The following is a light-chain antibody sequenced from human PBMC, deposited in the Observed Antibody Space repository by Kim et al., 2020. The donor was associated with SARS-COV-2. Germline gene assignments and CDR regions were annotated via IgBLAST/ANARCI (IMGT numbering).Light chain of an antibody. CDR3: NSRDSSGNHWV. V-gene: IGLV3-19*01. J-gene: IGLJ3*02. CDR1: SLRSYY. CDR2: GKN. Sequence: SSELTQDPAVSVALGQTVRITCQGDSLRSYYASWYQQKPGQAPVLVIYGKNNRPSGIPDRFSGSSSGNTASLTITGAQAEDEADYYCNSRDSSGNHWVFGGGTKLTFL.